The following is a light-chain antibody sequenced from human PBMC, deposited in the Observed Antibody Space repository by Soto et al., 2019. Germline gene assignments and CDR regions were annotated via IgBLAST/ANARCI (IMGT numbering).Light chain of an antibody. CDR1: QSVSSN. Sequence: IVLSQSPSTLSVSPGERATLSCRASQSVSSNLAWYQQKPGQAPRLLISGASTRATGIPARFSGSGSGTEFTLTISSLQSEDFAVYYCQQYNNWPGTFGQGTKVDNK. CDR2: GAS. J-gene: IGKJ1*01. CDR3: QQYNNWPGT. V-gene: IGKV3-15*01.